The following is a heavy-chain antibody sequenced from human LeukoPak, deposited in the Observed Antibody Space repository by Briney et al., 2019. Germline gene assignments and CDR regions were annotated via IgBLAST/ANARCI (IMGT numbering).Heavy chain of an antibody. CDR1: GGSFSGYY. Sequence: SETLSLTCAVYGGSFSGYYWSWIRQPPGKGLEWIGEINHSGSTNYNPSLKSRVTISVDTSKNQFSLKLSPVTAADTAVYYCAREGRPGAYYFDYWGQGTLVTVSS. V-gene: IGHV4-34*01. J-gene: IGHJ4*02. CDR3: AREGRPGAYYFDY. D-gene: IGHD1-26*01. CDR2: INHSGST.